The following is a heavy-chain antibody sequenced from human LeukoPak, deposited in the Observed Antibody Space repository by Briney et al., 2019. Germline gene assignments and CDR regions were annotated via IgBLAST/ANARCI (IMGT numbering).Heavy chain of an antibody. CDR1: GGSISSSSYY. D-gene: IGHD6-6*01. CDR2: IYYSGST. J-gene: IGHJ4*02. CDR3: ARGPLWSIAARPLDH. V-gene: IGHV4-39*07. Sequence: SETLSLTCTVSGGSISSSSYYWGWIRQPPGKGLEWIGSIYYSGSTYYNPSLKSRVTISVDTSKNQFSLKLSSVTAADTAVYYCARGPLWSIAARPLDHWGQGTLVTVSS.